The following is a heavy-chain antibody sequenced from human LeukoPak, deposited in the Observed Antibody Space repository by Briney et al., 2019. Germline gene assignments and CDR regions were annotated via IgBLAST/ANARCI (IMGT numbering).Heavy chain of an antibody. Sequence: PGGSLRLSCAASGFXFNNYAMSWVRQAPGMGQEWVSGISGSDGTTNYADSLKGRFTVSRDNSKNTLYLQMNSLRGEETAVYCCAKGLSSSTWADFDYWGQGTLVTVSS. CDR2: ISGSDGTT. CDR3: AKGLSSSTWADFDY. J-gene: IGHJ4*02. V-gene: IGHV3-23*01. D-gene: IGHD6-13*01. CDR1: GFXFNNYA.